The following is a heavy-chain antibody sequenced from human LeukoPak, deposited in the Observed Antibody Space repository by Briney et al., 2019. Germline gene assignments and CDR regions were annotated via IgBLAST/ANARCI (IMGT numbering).Heavy chain of an antibody. CDR1: GYTFTGYY. CDR2: INPNSGGT. D-gene: IGHD3-22*01. Sequence: ASVKVSCKASGYTFTGYYMHWVRQAPGQGLEWMGWINPNSGGTNYAQKFQGRVTMTEDTSTDTAYMELSSLRSEDTAVYYCATGLARYYYDSSGYYSLDYWGQGTLVTVSS. J-gene: IGHJ4*02. CDR3: ATGLARYYYDSSGYYSLDY. V-gene: IGHV1-2*02.